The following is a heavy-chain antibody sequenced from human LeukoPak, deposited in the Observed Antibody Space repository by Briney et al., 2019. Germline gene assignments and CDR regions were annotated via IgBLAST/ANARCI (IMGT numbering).Heavy chain of an antibody. CDR1: GGSISSGGYY. V-gene: IGHV4-39*01. CDR2: IYSGGST. CDR3: ARRPSGWLHYFDY. J-gene: IGHJ4*02. Sequence: PSQTLSLTCTVSGGSISSGGYYWSWIRQPPGKGLEWIGNIYSGGSTYYNPSLKSRVTISLDTSKNQFSLKLSSVTAADTAVYFCARRPSGWLHYFDYWGQGTLVTVSS. D-gene: IGHD6-19*01.